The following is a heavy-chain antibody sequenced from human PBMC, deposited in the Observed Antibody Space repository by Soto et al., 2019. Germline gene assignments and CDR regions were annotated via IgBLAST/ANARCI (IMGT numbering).Heavy chain of an antibody. CDR2: ISYDGSNK. CDR3: AKVLAYGDYDSSWYFDL. D-gene: IGHD4-17*01. Sequence: QVQLVESGGGVVQPGRSLRLSCAASGFTFSSYGMHWVRQAPGKGLEWVAVISYDGSNKYYADSVKGRFTISRDNSKNTLYLQMNSLRAEDTAVYYCAKVLAYGDYDSSWYFDLWGRGTLVTVSS. J-gene: IGHJ2*01. CDR1: GFTFSSYG. V-gene: IGHV3-30*18.